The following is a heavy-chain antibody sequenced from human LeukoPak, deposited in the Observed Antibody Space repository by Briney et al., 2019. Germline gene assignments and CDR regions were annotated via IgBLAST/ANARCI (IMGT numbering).Heavy chain of an antibody. CDR1: GGTFSSYA. CDR2: IIPIFGTA. CDR3: ARASILTGYYIPHYYYYYMDV. V-gene: IGHV1-69*05. Sequence: GASVKVSCKASGGTFSSYAISWVRQAPGQGLEWMGGIIPIFGTANYAQKFQGRVTMTTDTSTSTAYMEVRSLRSDDTAVYFCARASILTGYYIPHYYYYYMDVWGKGTTVTVSS. J-gene: IGHJ6*03. D-gene: IGHD3-9*01.